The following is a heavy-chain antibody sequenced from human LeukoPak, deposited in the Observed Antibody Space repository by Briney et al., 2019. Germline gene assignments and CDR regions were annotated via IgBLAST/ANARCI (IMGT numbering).Heavy chain of an antibody. V-gene: IGHV5-51*01. Sequence: GESLKISCKGSGYSFTSYWIGWVRQMPGKGLEWMGIIYLGDSDTRYSPSFQGQVTISADKSISTAYLQWSSLKASDTAMYYCARTYYYDSSGYYYPDYWGQGTLVTVSS. CDR1: GYSFTSYW. CDR3: ARTYYYDSSGYYYPDY. CDR2: IYLGDSDT. J-gene: IGHJ4*02. D-gene: IGHD3-22*01.